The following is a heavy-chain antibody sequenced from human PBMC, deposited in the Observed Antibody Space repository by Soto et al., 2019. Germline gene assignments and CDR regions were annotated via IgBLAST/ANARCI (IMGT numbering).Heavy chain of an antibody. CDR3: ATDESTTLGFDY. D-gene: IGHD3-16*01. Sequence: DSGKHRVTISRDNSKNTLYLQMNSLRAEDTAVYYCATDESTTLGFDYWGQGTLVTVSS. V-gene: IGHV3-30*02. J-gene: IGHJ4*02.